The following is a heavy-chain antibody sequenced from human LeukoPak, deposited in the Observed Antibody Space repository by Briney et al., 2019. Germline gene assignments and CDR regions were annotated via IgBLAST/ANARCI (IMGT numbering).Heavy chain of an antibody. CDR3: ARGARFYDYVWGTVNY. J-gene: IGHJ4*02. CDR1: GGSISSSSYY. CDR2: IYYSGST. D-gene: IGHD3-16*01. Sequence: SETLSLTCTVSGGSISSSSYYWGWIRQPPWKGLEWIGSIYYSGSTYYNPSLKSRVTISVDTSKNQFSLKLSSVTAADTAVYYCARGARFYDYVWGTVNYWGQGTLVTVSS. V-gene: IGHV4-39*07.